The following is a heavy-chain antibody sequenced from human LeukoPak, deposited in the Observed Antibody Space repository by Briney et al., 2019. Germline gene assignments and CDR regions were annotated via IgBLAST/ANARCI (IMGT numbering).Heavy chain of an antibody. V-gene: IGHV1-69*13. Sequence: ASVKVSCKASGGTFSSYAISWVRQAPGQGLEWMGGIIPIFGTANYAQKFQGRVTITADESTSTAYMELSSLRSEDTAVYYCASPGVGVGFDYWGQGTLVTVSS. D-gene: IGHD1-26*01. CDR1: GGTFSSYA. CDR2: IIPIFGTA. J-gene: IGHJ4*02. CDR3: ASPGVGVGFDY.